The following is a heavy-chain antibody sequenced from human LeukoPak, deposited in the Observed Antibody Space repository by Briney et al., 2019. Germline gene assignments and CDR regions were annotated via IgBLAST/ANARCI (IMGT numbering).Heavy chain of an antibody. CDR3: ARALGYYDSSGYYLSIPFDY. J-gene: IGHJ4*02. Sequence: SVKVSCKASGGTFSSYAISWVRQAPGQGLEWMGRIIPIFGTANYAQKFQGRVTITTDESTSTAYMELSSLRSEDTAVYYCARALGYYDSSGYYLSIPFDYWGQGTLVTVSS. V-gene: IGHV1-69*05. CDR2: IIPIFGTA. D-gene: IGHD3-22*01. CDR1: GGTFSSYA.